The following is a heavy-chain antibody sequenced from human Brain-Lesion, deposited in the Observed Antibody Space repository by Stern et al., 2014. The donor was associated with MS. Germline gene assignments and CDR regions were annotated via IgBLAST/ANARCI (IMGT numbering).Heavy chain of an antibody. D-gene: IGHD1-26*01. Sequence: QVQLVQSGAEVKKPGASVKVSCKVSGYTLTELSMHWVRQAPRKGLEWMGGFDPEDGETIFAQKFQGRVTMTEDTSTDTAYMELSSLRSEDTAVYYCATLSPGAGGNYYRHFDYWGQGTLVTVSS. CDR2: FDPEDGET. V-gene: IGHV1-24*01. CDR3: ATLSPGAGGNYYRHFDY. J-gene: IGHJ4*02. CDR1: GYTLTELS.